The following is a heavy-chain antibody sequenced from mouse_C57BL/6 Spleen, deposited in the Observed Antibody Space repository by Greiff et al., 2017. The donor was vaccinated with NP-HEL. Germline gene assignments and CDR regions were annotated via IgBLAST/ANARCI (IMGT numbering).Heavy chain of an antibody. J-gene: IGHJ2*01. CDR1: GYTFTDYY. D-gene: IGHD2-2*01. CDR2: IYPGSGNT. V-gene: IGHV1-76*01. Sequence: QVHVKQSGAELVRPGASVKLSCKASGYTFTDYYINWVKQRPGQGLEWIARIYPGSGNTYYNEKFKGKATLTAEKSSSTAYMQLSSLTSEDSAVYFCASPYGYDEGFDYWGQGTTLTVSS. CDR3: ASPYGYDEGFDY.